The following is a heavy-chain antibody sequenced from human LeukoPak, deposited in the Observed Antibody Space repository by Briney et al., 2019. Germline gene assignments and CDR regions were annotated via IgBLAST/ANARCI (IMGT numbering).Heavy chain of an antibody. J-gene: IGHJ6*02. V-gene: IGHV4-4*02. CDR1: GGSLNSNDW. Sequence: SGTLSLTCAVSGGSLNSNDWWSWVRQPPGKGLEWIGEIYHSGSANYNPSLKSRVTISVDTSKNQFSLKLSSVTAADTAVYYCASSADYYYYGMDVWGQGTTVTVSS. CDR3: ASSADYYYYGMDV. CDR2: IYHSGSA.